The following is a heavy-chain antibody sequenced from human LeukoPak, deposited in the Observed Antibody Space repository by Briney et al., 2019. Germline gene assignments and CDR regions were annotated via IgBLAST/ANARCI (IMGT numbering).Heavy chain of an antibody. CDR3: ASHSGSYSNWFDP. J-gene: IGHJ5*02. CDR1: GFTVSSNY. D-gene: IGHD1-26*01. V-gene: IGHV3-53*01. Sequence: GGSLRLSCAASGFTVSSNYMSWVRQAPGKGLEWVSVVYSGGSTYYADSVKGRFTISRDNSKNALYLQMNSLRADDTAVYYCASHSGSYSNWFDPWGQGTLVTVSS. CDR2: VYSGGST.